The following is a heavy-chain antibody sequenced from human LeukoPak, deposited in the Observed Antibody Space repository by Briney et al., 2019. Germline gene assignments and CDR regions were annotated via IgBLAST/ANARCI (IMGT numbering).Heavy chain of an antibody. CDR3: ARERGDVYCSSTSCYFSPTNFDY. J-gene: IGHJ4*02. CDR1: GGSISSGSYY. CDR2: IYTSGST. V-gene: IGHV4-61*02. D-gene: IGHD2-2*01. Sequence: SETLSLTCTVSGGSISSGSYYWSWIRQPAGKGLEWIGRIYTSGSTNYNPSLKSRVTISVDTSKNQFSLKLSSVTAADTAVYYCARERGDVYCSSTSCYFSPTNFDYWGQGTLVTVSS.